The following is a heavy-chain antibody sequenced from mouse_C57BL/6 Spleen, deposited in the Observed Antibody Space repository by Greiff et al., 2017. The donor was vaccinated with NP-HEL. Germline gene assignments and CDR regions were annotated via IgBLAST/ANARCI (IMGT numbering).Heavy chain of an antibody. V-gene: IGHV5-16*01. CDR3: ARVHDYGNYYFDY. Sequence: EVQRVESEGGLVQPGSSMKLSCTASGFTFSDYYMAWVRQVPEKGLEWVANINYDGSSTYYLDSLKSRFIISRDNAKNILYLQMSSLKSEDTATYYCARVHDYGNYYFDYWGQGTTLTVSS. D-gene: IGHD2-4*01. J-gene: IGHJ2*01. CDR2: INYDGSST. CDR1: GFTFSDYY.